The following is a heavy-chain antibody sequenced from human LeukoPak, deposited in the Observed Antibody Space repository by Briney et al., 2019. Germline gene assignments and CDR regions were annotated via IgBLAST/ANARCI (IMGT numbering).Heavy chain of an antibody. J-gene: IGHJ4*02. D-gene: IGHD1-20*01. CDR3: AKPQSPFNWNDRSYFDH. CDR2: ISGSGDST. Sequence: GGSLRLSCAASGFTFSSYAMSWVRQAPGKGLEWVSAISGSGDSTYYSDSVKGRFTISRDNSKNTLYVQMNSLRAEDTAVYYCAKPQSPFNWNDRSYFDHWGQGTLVTVSS. CDR1: GFTFSSYA. V-gene: IGHV3-23*01.